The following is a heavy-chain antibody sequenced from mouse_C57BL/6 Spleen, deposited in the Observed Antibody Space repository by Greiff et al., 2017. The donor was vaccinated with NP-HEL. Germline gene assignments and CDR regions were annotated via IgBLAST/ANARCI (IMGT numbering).Heavy chain of an antibody. CDR1: GYTFTSYW. CDR2: IYPGSGST. J-gene: IGHJ3*01. D-gene: IGHD2-2*01. Sequence: QVQLQQPGAELVKPGASVKMSCKASGYTFTSYWITWVKQRHGQGLEWIGDIYPGSGSTNYNEKFKSKVTLTVDTSSSTAYMQLSSLTSEDSAVYYCALGEDGYAAWFGNWGQGTLVTVAA. V-gene: IGHV1-55*01. CDR3: ALGEDGYAAWFGN.